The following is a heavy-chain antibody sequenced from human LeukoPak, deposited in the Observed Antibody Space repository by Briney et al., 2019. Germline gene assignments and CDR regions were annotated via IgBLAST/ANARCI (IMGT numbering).Heavy chain of an antibody. Sequence: GGSLRLSCAASGFTFSSYNMNWVRQAPGKGLEWVSSISSSGSYIYYADSMKGRFTISRDNAMNSLYLQMNSLRAEDTAVYYCATSLRTGGIFDYWGQGTLVTVSS. V-gene: IGHV3-21*01. D-gene: IGHD2-15*01. CDR3: ATSLRTGGIFDY. CDR2: ISSSGSYI. J-gene: IGHJ4*02. CDR1: GFTFSSYN.